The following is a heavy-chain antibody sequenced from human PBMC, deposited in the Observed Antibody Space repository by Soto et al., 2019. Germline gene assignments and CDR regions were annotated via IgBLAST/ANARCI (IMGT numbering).Heavy chain of an antibody. D-gene: IGHD2-15*01. CDR2: ISYDGSNK. Sequence: GGSLRLSCAASGFTFSSYGMHWVRQAPGKGLEWVAVISYDGSNKYYADSVKGRFTISRDNSKNTLYLQMNSLRAEDTAVYYCAKGANLGYCSGGSCPGGYFQHWGQGTLVTVSS. V-gene: IGHV3-30*18. CDR1: GFTFSSYG. J-gene: IGHJ1*01. CDR3: AKGANLGYCSGGSCPGGYFQH.